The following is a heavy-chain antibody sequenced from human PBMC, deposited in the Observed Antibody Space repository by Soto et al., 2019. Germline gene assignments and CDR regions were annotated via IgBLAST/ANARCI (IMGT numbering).Heavy chain of an antibody. D-gene: IGHD2-8*01. Sequence: SETLSITCTVSGGSISGYYWSWSRQPPGKGLEWIGYIYYSGSTNYNPSLKSRVTLSVDTSKNQFSLKLSSVTAADTAVYYCARSIMVYAQRDALAIRGQGTMYIVAS. J-gene: IGHJ3*02. CDR3: ARSIMVYAQRDALAI. V-gene: IGHV4-59*01. CDR1: GGSISGYY. CDR2: IYYSGST.